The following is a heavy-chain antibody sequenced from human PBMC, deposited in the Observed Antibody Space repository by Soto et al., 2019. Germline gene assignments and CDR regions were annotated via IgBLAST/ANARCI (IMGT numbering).Heavy chain of an antibody. Sequence: SETLSLTCAVYGGSFSGYYWSWIRKPPGKGLEWIGEINHSGSTNYNPSLKSRVTISVDTSKNQFSLKLSSVTAADTAVYYCARQQSSSWPNFDYWGQGTLVTVSS. CDR1: GGSFSGYY. CDR2: INHSGST. J-gene: IGHJ4*02. V-gene: IGHV4-34*01. CDR3: ARQQSSSWPNFDY. D-gene: IGHD6-13*01.